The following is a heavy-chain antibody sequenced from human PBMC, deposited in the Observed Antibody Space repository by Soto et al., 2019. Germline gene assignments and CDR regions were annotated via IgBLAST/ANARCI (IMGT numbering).Heavy chain of an antibody. CDR3: ARDPGSGWPPFDY. J-gene: IGHJ4*02. CDR2: ISYDGGNK. Sequence: QVQLVESGGGVVQPGRSLRLSCAASGFTFNSYAMHWVRQAPGKGLEWVAVISYDGGNKYYADSVKGRFTISRVNSKNTLYLQMNSLRAEDTAVYYCARDPGSGWPPFDYWGQGTLVTVSS. CDR1: GFTFNSYA. V-gene: IGHV3-30-3*01. D-gene: IGHD6-19*01.